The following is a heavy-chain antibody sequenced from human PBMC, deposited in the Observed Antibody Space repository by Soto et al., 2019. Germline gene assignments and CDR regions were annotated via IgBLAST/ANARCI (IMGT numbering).Heavy chain of an antibody. Sequence: QVQLQESGPGLVKPSETLSLTRSVSSGSISNYYWSWIRQPPGKGLEWIGYISYTGSTNYNPSLKRLVTSSGDTAKFQLSPKLCCLTDEVTAVYCVGRGGTYGRLIIGFGFGPWGQGSLVTVSS. CDR1: SGSISNYY. V-gene: IGHV4-59*01. D-gene: IGHD2-8*01. CDR2: ISYTGST. J-gene: IGHJ5*02. CDR3: GRGGTYGRLIIGFGFGP.